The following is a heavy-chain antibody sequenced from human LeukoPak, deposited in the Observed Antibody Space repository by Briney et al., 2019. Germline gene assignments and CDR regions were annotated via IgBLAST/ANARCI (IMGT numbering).Heavy chain of an antibody. D-gene: IGHD1-26*01. CDR3: AKDVVGAEGSFEM. CDR1: GFIFSNNY. Sequence: GGSLRLSCAASGFIFSNNYMNWVRQAPGKGLEWVSIIYRDGSTYYSDSVQGRFTVSRGNSQNTLYLQMHSLRTEDTAIYYCAKDVVGAEGSFEMWGQGTMVTVSS. V-gene: IGHV3-53*01. J-gene: IGHJ3*02. CDR2: IYRDGST.